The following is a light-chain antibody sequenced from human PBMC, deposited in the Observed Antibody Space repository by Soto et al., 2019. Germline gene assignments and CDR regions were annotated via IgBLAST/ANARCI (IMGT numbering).Light chain of an antibody. Sequence: DIQMTQSPSTLSASVGDRVTITCRASQSISSWLAWYQHKPGKAPKVLISKASSLQGGVPSRFSGSGSGTEFTLTISSLQPDDFAAYYCQQHNGNFGGGTKVEMK. V-gene: IGKV1-5*03. CDR3: QQHNGN. CDR2: KAS. J-gene: IGKJ4*01. CDR1: QSISSW.